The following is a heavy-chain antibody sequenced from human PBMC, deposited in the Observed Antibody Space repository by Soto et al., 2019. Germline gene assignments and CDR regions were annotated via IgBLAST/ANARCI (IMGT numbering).Heavy chain of an antibody. Sequence: GGSLRLSCAASGFTFSSYGMHWVRQAPGKGLEWVAVIWYDGSNKYYADSVKGRFTISRDNSKNTLYLQMNSLRAEDTVVYYCARDPRHYGSGIIHYYYYYMDVWGKGTTVTVSS. V-gene: IGHV3-33*01. CDR1: GFTFSSYG. CDR3: ARDPRHYGSGIIHYYYYYMDV. CDR2: IWYDGSNK. D-gene: IGHD3-10*01. J-gene: IGHJ6*03.